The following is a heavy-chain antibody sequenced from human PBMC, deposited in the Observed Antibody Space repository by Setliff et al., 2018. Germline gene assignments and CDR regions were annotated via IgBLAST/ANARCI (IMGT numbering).Heavy chain of an antibody. CDR1: GGSISSGDYY. J-gene: IGHJ4*02. CDR2: IYSSGST. CDR3: ASLADKGDYYFDY. V-gene: IGHV4-30-4*08. Sequence: SETLSLTCSVSGGSISSGDYYWSWIRQPPGKGLEWIGYIYSSGSTYYNPSLKSRVSISVDTSKNQFSLKLSPVTAADTAVYYCASLADKGDYYFDYWGQGTLVTVSS. D-gene: IGHD3-10*01.